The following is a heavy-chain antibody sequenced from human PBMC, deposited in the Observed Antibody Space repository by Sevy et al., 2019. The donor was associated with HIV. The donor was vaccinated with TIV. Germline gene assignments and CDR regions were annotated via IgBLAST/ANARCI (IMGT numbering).Heavy chain of an antibody. CDR1: GFSVNSNY. D-gene: IGHD5-18*01. J-gene: IGHJ4*02. Sequence: GGYLRLSCAASGFSVNSNYMTWVRQAPGKGLEGVSVIYSDETTYHADSVKDRFTIARDNSKNMLYLQMSSLIAQDTAIYYCARGKSRYGYALNYWGQGTLVTVSS. CDR2: IYSDETT. CDR3: ARGKSRYGYALNY. V-gene: IGHV3-66*01.